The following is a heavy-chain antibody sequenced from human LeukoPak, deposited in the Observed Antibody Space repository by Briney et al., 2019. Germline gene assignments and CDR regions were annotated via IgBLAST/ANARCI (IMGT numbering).Heavy chain of an antibody. V-gene: IGHV3-30*07. Sequence: GGSLRLSCAASGFTFSSYAMHWVRQAPGKGLEWVAFISYVGNNKYYADSVKGRCTISRDNAKNSMYLQMNSLTAEDTAVYYCARASSDVWAKGPRSPSP. CDR1: GFTFSSYA. CDR2: ISYVGNNK. J-gene: IGHJ6*02. CDR3: ARASSDV.